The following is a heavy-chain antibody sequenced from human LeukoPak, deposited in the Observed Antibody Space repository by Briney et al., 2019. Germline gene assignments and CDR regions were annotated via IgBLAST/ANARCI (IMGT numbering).Heavy chain of an antibody. CDR3: ARADWDTAMIDY. Sequence: QTGGSLRLSCAASGFTFSSYWMHWVRHAPGKGLVWVSRINSDGSSTSYADSVKGRFTISRDNAKNTLYLQMNSLRAEDTAVYYCARADWDTAMIDYWGQGTLVTVSS. D-gene: IGHD5-18*01. CDR2: INSDGSST. V-gene: IGHV3-74*01. J-gene: IGHJ4*02. CDR1: GFTFSSYW.